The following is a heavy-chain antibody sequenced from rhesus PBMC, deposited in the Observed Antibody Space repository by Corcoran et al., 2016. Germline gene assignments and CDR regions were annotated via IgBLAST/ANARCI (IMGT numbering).Heavy chain of an antibody. J-gene: IGHJ4*01. CDR3: ARDQGY. CDR2: ISGNSGST. CDR1: GGSFSSYW. V-gene: IGHV4-80*01. Sequence: QVQPQESGPGLVKPSETLSRTRAGSGGSFSSYWWSWIRPPPGKGLEWIGEISGNSGSTTSNPSLKSRVTISIDTSKTQFSLKLSSVTAADTAVYYCARDQGYWGRGVLVTVSS.